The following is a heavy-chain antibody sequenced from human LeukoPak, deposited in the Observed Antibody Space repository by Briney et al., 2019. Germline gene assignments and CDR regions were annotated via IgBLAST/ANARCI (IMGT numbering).Heavy chain of an antibody. CDR2: INYSGTT. V-gene: IGHV4-39*01. Sequence: SETLSLTCTVSGGAISNDNYYWGWIRQPPGKGLEWIASINYSGTTYYNPSLNGRVSISVDTSKTQLSLRLSSVTAADTAVYYCARLSDYWGQGILVTVSS. CDR3: ARLSDY. J-gene: IGHJ4*02. CDR1: GGAISNDNYY.